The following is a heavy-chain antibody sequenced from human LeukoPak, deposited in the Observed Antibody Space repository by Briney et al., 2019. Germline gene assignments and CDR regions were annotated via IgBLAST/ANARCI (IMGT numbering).Heavy chain of an antibody. J-gene: IGHJ4*02. V-gene: IGHV4-38-2*02. CDR2: IYYSGST. Sequence: PSETLSLTCTVSGYSISSGYYWGWIRQPPGKGLEWIGSIYYSGSTYYNPSLKSRVTISVDTSKNQFSLKLSSVTAADTAVYYCARDFSARRRKVAAGFDYWGQGTLVTVSS. CDR1: GYSISSGYY. D-gene: IGHD6-13*01. CDR3: ARDFSARRRKVAAGFDY.